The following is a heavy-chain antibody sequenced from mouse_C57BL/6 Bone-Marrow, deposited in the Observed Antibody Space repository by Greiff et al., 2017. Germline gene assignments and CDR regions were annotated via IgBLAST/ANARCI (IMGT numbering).Heavy chain of an antibody. Sequence: QVQLQQPGAELVKPGASVKLSCKASGYTFTSYWMHWVKQRPGQGLEWIGMIHPNSGSTNYNEKFKSKATLTVEKSSSTAYMQLSSLASEDSAVYYCARELTSWDWYFDVWGTGTTVTVSS. D-gene: IGHD4-1*01. CDR3: ARELTSWDWYFDV. CDR2: IHPNSGST. CDR1: GYTFTSYW. V-gene: IGHV1-64*01. J-gene: IGHJ1*03.